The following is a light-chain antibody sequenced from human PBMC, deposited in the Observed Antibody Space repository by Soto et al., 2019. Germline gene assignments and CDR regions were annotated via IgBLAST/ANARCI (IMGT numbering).Light chain of an antibody. CDR3: QLSQQRSSWPPIA. J-gene: IGKJ5*01. CDR2: DAS. CDR1: ERISHS. V-gene: IGKV3-11*01. Sequence: DIVLTQSPATLSLSPGNRVTLSFRANERISHSLAWYQQKPGQAPRILIYDASFRATGIPERFSGSGSGTDFTLSISSLEPEDFAVYYCQLSQQRSSWPPIAFGQGTRLEIK.